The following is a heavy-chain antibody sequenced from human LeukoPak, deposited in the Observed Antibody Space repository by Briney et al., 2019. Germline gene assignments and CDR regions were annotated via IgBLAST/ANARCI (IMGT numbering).Heavy chain of an antibody. V-gene: IGHV3-74*01. CDR1: GFSFSVFW. J-gene: IGHJ4*02. Sequence: GGSLRLSCAASGFSFSVFWMHWVRQAPGKGPVWVSRIKTDGSITNYADSVKGRFTISRDNAKNTLYLQMNSLRAEDTAVYYCARRTDYGDPQVKLDYWGQGTLVTVSS. CDR2: IKTDGSIT. CDR3: ARRTDYGDPQVKLDY. D-gene: IGHD4-17*01.